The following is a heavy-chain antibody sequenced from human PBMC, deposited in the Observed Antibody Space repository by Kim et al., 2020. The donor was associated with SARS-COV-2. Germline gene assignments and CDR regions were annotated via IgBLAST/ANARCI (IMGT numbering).Heavy chain of an antibody. Sequence: GGSLRLSCATSGFAFTDAWMTWVRQAPGKGLEWIGRIRSNADGGAAEYAAPVRGRFTISRDDSKRTLYLQMNSLKTEDTAVYYCATGGTYYGYWGQGTLV. J-gene: IGHJ4*02. D-gene: IGHD3-3*01. CDR3: ATGGTYYGY. CDR2: IRSNADGGAA. V-gene: IGHV3-15*01. CDR1: GFAFTDAW.